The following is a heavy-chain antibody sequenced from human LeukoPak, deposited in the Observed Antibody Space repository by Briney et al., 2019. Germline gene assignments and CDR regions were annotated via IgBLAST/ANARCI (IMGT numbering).Heavy chain of an antibody. J-gene: IGHJ6*03. D-gene: IGHD3-16*02. CDR1: GFTFSSYD. V-gene: IGHV3-13*03. Sequence: PGGSLRLSCAACGFTFSSYDMHWVRHATGKGLEWVSAIGTGGDTYYPGSVKGQFTISRENAKNSLYLQMNSLRAGDTAVYYCARDLYWNDYVWGSYRWSMDVWGKGTTVTVSS. CDR2: IGTGGDT. CDR3: ARDLYWNDYVWGSYRWSMDV.